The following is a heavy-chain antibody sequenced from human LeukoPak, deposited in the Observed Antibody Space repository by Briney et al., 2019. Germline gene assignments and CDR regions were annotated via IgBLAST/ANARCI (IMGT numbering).Heavy chain of an antibody. J-gene: IGHJ6*03. CDR3: ARRKGYSSGWATYYYYMDV. D-gene: IGHD6-19*01. CDR1: GFTFSSYW. CDR2: IKQDGSEK. Sequence: PGGSLRLSCAASGFTFSSYWMSWVRQAPGKGLEWVANIKQDGSEKYYVDSVKGRFTISRDNAKNSLYLQMNSLRAEDTAVYYCARRKGYSSGWATYYYYMDVWGKGTTVTVSS. V-gene: IGHV3-7*01.